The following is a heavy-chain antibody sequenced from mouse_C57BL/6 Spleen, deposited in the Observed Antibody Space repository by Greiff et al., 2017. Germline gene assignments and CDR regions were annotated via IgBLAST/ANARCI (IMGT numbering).Heavy chain of an antibody. Sequence: QVQLQQPGAELVMPGASVKLSCKASGYTFTSYWMHWVKQRPGQGLEWIGEIDPSDSYTNYNQKFKGKSTLTVDKSSSTAYMQLSSLTSEDSAVYYGAFYYGSRERYVDVWGTGTTVTVAS. D-gene: IGHD1-1*01. CDR2: IDPSDSYT. CDR3: AFYYGSRERYVDV. J-gene: IGHJ1*03. V-gene: IGHV1-69*01. CDR1: GYTFTSYW.